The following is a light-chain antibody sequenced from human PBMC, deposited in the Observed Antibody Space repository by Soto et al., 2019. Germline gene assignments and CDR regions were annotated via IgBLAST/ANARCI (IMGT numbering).Light chain of an antibody. J-gene: IGLJ1*01. CDR2: DVS. CDR1: SRDVGAYDF. Sequence: QSALTQPASVSGSPGQSITISCTGTSRDVGAYDFVSWYQQHPGKAPKLMTYDVSNRPSGVSTRFSGSKSGNTASLTISGLQAEDEADYYCGSYTISSSRVFGTGTKLTVL. V-gene: IGLV2-14*03. CDR3: GSYTISSSRV.